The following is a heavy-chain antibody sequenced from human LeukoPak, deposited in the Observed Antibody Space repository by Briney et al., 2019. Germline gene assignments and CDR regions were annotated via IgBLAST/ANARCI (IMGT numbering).Heavy chain of an antibody. CDR3: TTGPFDYYGSASYLANGMDV. V-gene: IGHV3-15*01. J-gene: IGHJ6*02. CDR2: IKSKTDGGTT. CDR1: GFTFSNAW. Sequence: GGSLRLSCAASGFTFSNAWMSWVRQAPGKGLEWLGRIKSKTDGGTTDYTAPVKGRFTISRDDSKNTLYLQMSSLKTEDTAVYYCTTGPFDYYGSASYLANGMDVWGQGTTVTVSS. D-gene: IGHD3-10*01.